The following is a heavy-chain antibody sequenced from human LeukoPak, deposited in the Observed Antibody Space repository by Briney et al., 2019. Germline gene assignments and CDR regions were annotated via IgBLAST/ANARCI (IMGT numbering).Heavy chain of an antibody. CDR3: ARRGYYDSSGYYDY. Sequence: SSETLSLTCTVSGASISSYYWNWIRQPPGKGLEWIGYIYYSGSTNYNPSLKSRVTISVDTSKNQFSLKLSSVTAADTAVYYCARRGYYDSSGYYDYWGQGTLVTVSS. CDR1: GASISSYY. V-gene: IGHV4-59*08. CDR2: IYYSGST. J-gene: IGHJ4*02. D-gene: IGHD3-22*01.